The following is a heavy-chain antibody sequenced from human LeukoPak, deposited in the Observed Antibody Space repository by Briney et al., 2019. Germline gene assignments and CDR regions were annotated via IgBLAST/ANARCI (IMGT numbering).Heavy chain of an antibody. CDR1: GFTFSSYA. V-gene: IGHV3-23*01. Sequence: GGSLRLSCAASGFTFSSYAMSWVRQAPGKGLEWVSAISGSGGSTYYADSVKGRFTISRDNSKNTLFLQMSSLRAEDTAVYYCAREVRAMFEYWGQGSLVTVSS. CDR2: ISGSGGST. J-gene: IGHJ4*02. D-gene: IGHD3-10*02. CDR3: AREVRAMFEY.